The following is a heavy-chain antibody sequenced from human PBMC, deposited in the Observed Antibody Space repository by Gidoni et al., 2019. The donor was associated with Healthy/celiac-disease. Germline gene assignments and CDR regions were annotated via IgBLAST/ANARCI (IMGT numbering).Heavy chain of an antibody. D-gene: IGHD5-18*01. V-gene: IGHV4-61*02. J-gene: IGHJ4*02. CDR3: ARASREYSYGYPFDY. Sequence: QVQLQESGPGLVKPSQTLSLTCTVPGGSISSGSCYWSWIRQPAGKGLEWIGRIYTSGSTNYNPSLKSRVTISVDTSKNQFSLKLSSVTAADTAVYYCARASREYSYGYPFDYWGQGTLVTVSS. CDR2: IYTSGST. CDR1: GGSISSGSCY.